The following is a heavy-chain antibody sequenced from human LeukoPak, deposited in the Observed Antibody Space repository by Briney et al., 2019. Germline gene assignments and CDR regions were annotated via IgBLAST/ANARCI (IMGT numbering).Heavy chain of an antibody. D-gene: IGHD5-24*01. CDR2: INPNSGGT. V-gene: IGHV1-2*02. CDR1: GCTFTGYY. CDR3: ARDLEMATIDLFDY. Sequence: GASVKVSCKASGCTFTGYYMHWVRQAPGQGLEWMGWINPNSGGTNYAQKFQGRATMTRDTSISTAYMELSRLRSDGTAVYFCARDLEMATIDLFDYWGQGTLVTVSS. J-gene: IGHJ4*02.